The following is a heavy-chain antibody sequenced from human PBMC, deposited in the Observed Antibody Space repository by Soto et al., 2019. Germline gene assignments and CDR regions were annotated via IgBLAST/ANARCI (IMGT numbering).Heavy chain of an antibody. CDR3: ASDLSPPGDFFYGAFDV. D-gene: IGHD2-21*02. CDR2: IKRDGTVT. Sequence: EVQLVESGGGLVQPGESLRLSCAASGFTFSAFWMTWLRQAPGKGLEWVANIKRDGTVTHYGDSVEGRCTLSRDNAQNALFLQLNSLRPEDTAMYYCASDLSPPGDFFYGAFDVWGQGTVVTVSS. V-gene: IGHV3-7*05. CDR1: GFTFSAFW. J-gene: IGHJ3*01.